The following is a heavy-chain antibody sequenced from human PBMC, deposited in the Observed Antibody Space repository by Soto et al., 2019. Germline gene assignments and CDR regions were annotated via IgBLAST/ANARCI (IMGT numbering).Heavy chain of an antibody. CDR1: GGTFSSYA. D-gene: IGHD3-10*01. J-gene: IGHJ5*02. V-gene: IGHV1-69*13. Sequence: SVKVSCKASGGTFSSYAISWVRQAPGQGLEWMGGIIPIFGTANYAQKFQCRVTITADESTSTAYMELSSLRSEDTAVYYCAREGLLLWFGEFLRWWFDPWGQGTLVTVSS. CDR2: IIPIFGTA. CDR3: AREGLLLWFGEFLRWWFDP.